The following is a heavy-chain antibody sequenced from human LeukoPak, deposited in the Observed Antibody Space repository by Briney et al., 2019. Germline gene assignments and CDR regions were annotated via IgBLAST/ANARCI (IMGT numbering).Heavy chain of an antibody. D-gene: IGHD6-13*01. J-gene: IGHJ5*01. V-gene: IGHV4-4*07. CDR2: MYISGST. CDR1: GGSICSDY. Sequence: SETLSLTCTVSGGSICSDYWSWIRQPAGKGLEWIGRMYISGSTDHNPPLQSRVTMSLDTSKNQFSLKLTSVTAADTAVYYCARDRGGAAAGNWFDSWGQGTLVIVSS. CDR3: ARDRGGAAAGNWFDS.